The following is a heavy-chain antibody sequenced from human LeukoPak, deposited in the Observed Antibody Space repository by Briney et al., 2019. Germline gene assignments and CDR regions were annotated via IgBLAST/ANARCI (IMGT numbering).Heavy chain of an antibody. Sequence: GGSLRLSCAASGITFSTFAMRWVRRAPGRGLECVSVISGGGDRTYYAENVRGRFTISRDNSKNTLYLQMSSLRADDTAIYYCAKGHSAYGTGFDYWGQGTLVTVSS. CDR1: GITFSTFA. J-gene: IGHJ4*02. CDR3: AKGHSAYGTGFDY. CDR2: ISGGGDRT. V-gene: IGHV3-23*01. D-gene: IGHD5-12*01.